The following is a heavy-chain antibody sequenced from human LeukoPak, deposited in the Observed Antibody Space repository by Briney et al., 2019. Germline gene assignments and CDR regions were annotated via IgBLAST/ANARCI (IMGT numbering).Heavy chain of an antibody. CDR3: AREILTGYAFDI. D-gene: IGHD7-27*01. V-gene: IGHV3-30-3*01. Sequence: PGGSLRLSCAASGFTFSTYAMHWVRQAPGKGLEWVAFISYDGTNKYCADSVKGRFTIPRDNSKNTLYLQMNSLRAKDTALYYCAREILTGYAFDIWGQGTMVTVSS. CDR1: GFTFSTYA. J-gene: IGHJ3*02. CDR2: ISYDGTNK.